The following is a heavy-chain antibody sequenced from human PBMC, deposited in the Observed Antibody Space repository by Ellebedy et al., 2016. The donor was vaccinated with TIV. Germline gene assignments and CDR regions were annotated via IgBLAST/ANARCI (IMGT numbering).Heavy chain of an antibody. Sequence: GESLKISCAASGFTFSSYTMSWVRQAPGKGLEWVSVISNGGDTTYADSVKGRFTISRDNSKNTLYLQMNSLRADDTAIYYCAKLAGISSWYAEYWGQGTLVTVSS. CDR2: ISNGGDTT. D-gene: IGHD6-13*01. CDR1: GFTFSSYT. J-gene: IGHJ4*02. V-gene: IGHV3-23*01. CDR3: AKLAGISSWYAEY.